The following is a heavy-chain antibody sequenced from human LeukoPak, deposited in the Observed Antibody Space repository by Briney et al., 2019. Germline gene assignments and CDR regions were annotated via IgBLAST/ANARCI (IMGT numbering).Heavy chain of an antibody. V-gene: IGHV4-31*03. Sequence: PSETLSLTCTVSGGSISSGGYYWSWIRQHPGKGLEWIGYIYYSGSTYYNPSLKSRVTISVDTSKNQFSLKLSSVTAADTAVYYCARFDDFGDRFDYWGQGTLVTVSS. D-gene: IGHD4-17*01. CDR3: ARFDDFGDRFDY. J-gene: IGHJ4*02. CDR1: GGSISSGGYY. CDR2: IYYSGST.